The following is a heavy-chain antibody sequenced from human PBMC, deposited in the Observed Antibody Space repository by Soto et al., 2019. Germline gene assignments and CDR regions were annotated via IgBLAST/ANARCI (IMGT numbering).Heavy chain of an antibody. V-gene: IGHV3-73*01. CDR1: GFTFSGSA. CDR3: TTLITMVRGFPFEP. Sequence: GGDLRLSSEDSGFTFSGSAMQWVRRAFGKGLEWVGRIRIKANSYATAYAASVKGRFTISRDDSKNTAYLQMNSLKTEDTAVYYCTTLITMVRGFPFEPWGQGALVPVCS. J-gene: IGHJ5*02. D-gene: IGHD3-10*01. CDR2: IRIKANSYAT.